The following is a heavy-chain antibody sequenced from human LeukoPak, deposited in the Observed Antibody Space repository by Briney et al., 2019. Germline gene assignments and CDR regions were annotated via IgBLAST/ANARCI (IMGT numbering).Heavy chain of an antibody. J-gene: IGHJ5*02. D-gene: IGHD5-12*01. CDR3: ATNQWLRTNWFDP. CDR2: FDPEDGET. V-gene: IGHV1-24*01. Sequence: GASVKVSCKVSGYTLTELSMHWVRQAPGKGREWMGGFDPEDGETIYAQKFQGRVTMTEDTSTDTAYMELSSLRSEDTAVYYCATNQWLRTNWFDPWGQGTLVTVSS. CDR1: GYTLTELS.